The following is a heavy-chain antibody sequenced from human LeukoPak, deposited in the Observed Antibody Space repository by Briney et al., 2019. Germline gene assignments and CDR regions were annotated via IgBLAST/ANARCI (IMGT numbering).Heavy chain of an antibody. CDR3: ARHWELPGDAFDI. D-gene: IGHD1-26*01. CDR1: GYSFTSYW. Sequence: GESLKISCKGSGYSFTSYWISWVRQMPGKGLEWMGIIYPGDSDTRYSPSFQGQVTISADKSISTAYLQWSSLKASDTAMYYCARHWELPGDAFDIWGQGTMVTVSS. V-gene: IGHV5-51*01. J-gene: IGHJ3*02. CDR2: IYPGDSDT.